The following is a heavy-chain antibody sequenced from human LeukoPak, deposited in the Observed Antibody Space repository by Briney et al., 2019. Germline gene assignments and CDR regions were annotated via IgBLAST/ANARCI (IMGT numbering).Heavy chain of an antibody. Sequence: ASVKVSCKTSGYTFSNYGISWVRQAPGQGIEWMGWINPYNDSRKYEQKFQGRVTMTTDTSTSTAYMELRSLRSDDTAVYYCARVFNWALFPMYYFDYWGQGTLVTVSS. CDR1: GYTFSNYG. J-gene: IGHJ4*02. D-gene: IGHD7-27*01. CDR2: INPYNDSR. CDR3: ARVFNWALFPMYYFDY. V-gene: IGHV1-18*01.